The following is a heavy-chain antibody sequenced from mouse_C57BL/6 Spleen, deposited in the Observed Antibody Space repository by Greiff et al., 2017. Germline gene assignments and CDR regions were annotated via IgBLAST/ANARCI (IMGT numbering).Heavy chain of an antibody. CDR1: GFNIKDYY. D-gene: IGHD2-5*01. Sequence: EVQLQQSGAELVKPGASVKLSCTASGFNIKDYYMHWVKQRTEQGLEWIGRIDPEDGETKYDPKFKGKATITADTSSNTAYLQLSSLTSEDTAVYYCARKPPYYSNDWGVDFDYWGQGTTLTVSS. CDR3: ARKPPYYSNDWGVDFDY. J-gene: IGHJ2*01. CDR2: IDPEDGET. V-gene: IGHV14-2*01.